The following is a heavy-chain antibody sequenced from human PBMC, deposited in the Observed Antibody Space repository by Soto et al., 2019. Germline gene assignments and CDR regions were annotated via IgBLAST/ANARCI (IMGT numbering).Heavy chain of an antibody. CDR3: VGYNHEWGIY. CDR2: INTGSGNT. J-gene: IGHJ4*02. Sequence: ASVKVSCKAFGYTFTNYLIHWVRQAPGQRLEWLGWINTGSGNTKYSQKFQGRVTITRDTSATTAYMELNSLRGEDTAVYYCVGYNHEWGIYWGQGTLVTVSS. D-gene: IGHD1-1*01. V-gene: IGHV1-3*04. CDR1: GYTFTNYL.